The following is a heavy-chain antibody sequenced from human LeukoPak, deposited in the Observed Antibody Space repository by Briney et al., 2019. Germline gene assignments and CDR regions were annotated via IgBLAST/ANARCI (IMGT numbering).Heavy chain of an antibody. CDR2: ISSSGSTI. CDR3: ARPIIYYYYGMDV. J-gene: IGHJ6*04. V-gene: IGHV3-48*03. CDR1: GFTFSSYE. Sequence: PGGSLRLSCAASGFTFSSYEMNWVRQAPGQGLEWVSYISSSGSTIYYADSVKGRFTISRDNAKNSLYLQMNSLRAEDTAVYYCARPIIYYYYGMDVWGKGTTVTVSS.